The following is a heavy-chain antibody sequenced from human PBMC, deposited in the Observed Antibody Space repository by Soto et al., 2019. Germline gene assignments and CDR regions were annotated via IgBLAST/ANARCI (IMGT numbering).Heavy chain of an antibody. CDR2: FSQSGST. Sequence: QVQLQQWGAGLLKPSETLSLTCAVYGGPFSGYYWSWIRQPPGKGLEWLGEFSQSGSTNYNPAPKNRVTTSVDTNKNHFSLKLLYVTDADTAVYYCAGGQDKAKVGFWGQGTLVTVSS. CDR1: GGPFSGYY. J-gene: IGHJ4*02. V-gene: IGHV4-34*01. CDR3: AGGQDKAKVGF. D-gene: IGHD5-18*01.